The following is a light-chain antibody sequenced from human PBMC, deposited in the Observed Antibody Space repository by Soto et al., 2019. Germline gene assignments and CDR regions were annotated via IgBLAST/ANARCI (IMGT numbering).Light chain of an antibody. CDR3: QQYNNWPRT. V-gene: IGKV3-15*01. CDR1: QSVSSSY. Sequence: ETVLAQSPATLSLAPGERTTLSCRASQSVSSSYLAWYQQKPGQAPRLLIYGASSRATGIPARFSGSGSGTESTLTISSLQSEDFAVYSCQQYNNWPRTFGQGTKVDI. J-gene: IGKJ1*01. CDR2: GAS.